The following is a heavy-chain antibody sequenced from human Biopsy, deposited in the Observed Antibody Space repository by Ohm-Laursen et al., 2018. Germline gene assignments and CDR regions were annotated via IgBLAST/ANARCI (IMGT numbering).Heavy chain of an antibody. CDR1: RDSISNYY. CDR2: IYYTGST. D-gene: IGHD6-19*01. CDR3: ASHDSSGWWFFDN. J-gene: IGHJ4*02. Sequence: SDTLSLTCSVSRDSISNYYWTWIRQSPGKGLEWIGYIYYTGSTNYNPSVKSRVTISVDTSKNQFSLKLNSVTAADTAVYYCASHDSSGWWFFDNWGQGTLVTVS. V-gene: IGHV4-59*07.